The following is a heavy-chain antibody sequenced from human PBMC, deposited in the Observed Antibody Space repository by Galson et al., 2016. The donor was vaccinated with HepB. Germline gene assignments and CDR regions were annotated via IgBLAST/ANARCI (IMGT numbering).Heavy chain of an antibody. CDR1: GYTFTNYW. CDR2: IFPGDSET. Sequence: QSGAEVKKPGESLKISCKASGYTFTNYWIGWVRQMPGKGLEWMGIIFPGDSETRYNPSFQGQVTFSVDKSITTAYLQWTSLKASDTAMYYCARGRYFDWSLGGGLFDPWGQGTLVTVSS. V-gene: IGHV5-51*01. D-gene: IGHD3-9*01. CDR3: ARGRYFDWSLGGGLFDP. J-gene: IGHJ5*02.